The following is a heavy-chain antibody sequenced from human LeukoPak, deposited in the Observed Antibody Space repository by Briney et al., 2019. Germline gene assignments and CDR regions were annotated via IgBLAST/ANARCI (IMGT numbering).Heavy chain of an antibody. Sequence: TSETLSLTCTVSGGSVSSGSYYWSWIRQPPGKGLEWIGYIYYSGSTNYNPSLKSRVTISVDTSKNQFSLKLSSVTAADTAVYYCARVADDGAFDYWGQGTLVTVSS. CDR1: GGSVSSGSYY. J-gene: IGHJ4*02. V-gene: IGHV4-61*01. D-gene: IGHD6-19*01. CDR3: ARVADDGAFDY. CDR2: IYYSGST.